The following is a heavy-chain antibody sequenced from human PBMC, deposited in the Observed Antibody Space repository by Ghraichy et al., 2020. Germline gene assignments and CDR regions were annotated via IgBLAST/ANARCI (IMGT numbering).Heavy chain of an antibody. D-gene: IGHD2-15*01. CDR3: VRGGCSGGSCFPIDY. V-gene: IGHV3-64D*06. J-gene: IGHJ4*02. Sequence: GESLNISCSASGFTFSSYAMHWVRQAPGKGLEYVSAISSNGGSTYYADSVKGRFTISRDNSKNTLYLQMSSLRAEDTAVYYCVRGGCSGGSCFPIDYWGQETLVTVSS. CDR2: ISSNGGST. CDR1: GFTFSSYA.